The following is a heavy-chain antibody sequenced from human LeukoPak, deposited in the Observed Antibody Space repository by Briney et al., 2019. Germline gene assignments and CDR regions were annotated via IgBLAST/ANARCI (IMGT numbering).Heavy chain of an antibody. J-gene: IGHJ4*02. CDR1: GGSISSSNW. CDR2: IYHTGST. V-gene: IGHV4-4*02. CDR3: ARDSDPSVTTPPGDY. D-gene: IGHD4-17*01. Sequence: PSETLSLTCAVSGGSISSSNWWIWVRQPPGKGLEWIGEIYHTGSTYYNPSLKSRVTISVDTSKNQFSLKLSSVTASDTAVYYCARDSDPSVTTPPGDYWGQGTLVTVSS.